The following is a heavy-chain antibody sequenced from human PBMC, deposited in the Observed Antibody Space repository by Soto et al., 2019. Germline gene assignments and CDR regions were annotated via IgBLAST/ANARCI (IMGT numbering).Heavy chain of an antibody. CDR2: IHYGGST. CDR3: ASHQQWLVQPCFDY. Sequence: QLQLQESGPGLVKPSETLSLTCTVSGGSISSSSYYWGWIRQPPGKGLEWIGSIHYGGSTYYNPSLKSRVTISVDTSKNQFSLKLSSVTAADTAVYYCASHQQWLVQPCFDYWGQGTLVTVSS. D-gene: IGHD6-19*01. CDR1: GGSISSSSYY. V-gene: IGHV4-39*01. J-gene: IGHJ4*02.